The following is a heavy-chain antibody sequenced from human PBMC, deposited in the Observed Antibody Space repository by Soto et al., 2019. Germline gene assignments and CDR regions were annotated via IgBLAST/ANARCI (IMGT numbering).Heavy chain of an antibody. CDR1: GGTFSSYA. Sequence: GASVKASCKASGGTFSSYAISWVRQAPGQGLEWMGWMNPNSGNTGYAQKFQGRVTMTRNTSISTAYMELSSLRSEDTAVYYCARGQFRYSSSWYRSPFDPWGQGTLVTVSS. J-gene: IGHJ5*02. V-gene: IGHV1-8*02. CDR3: ARGQFRYSSSWYRSPFDP. CDR2: MNPNSGNT. D-gene: IGHD6-13*01.